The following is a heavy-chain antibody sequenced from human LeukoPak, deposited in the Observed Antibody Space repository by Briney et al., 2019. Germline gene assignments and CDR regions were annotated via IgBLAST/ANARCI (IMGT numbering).Heavy chain of an antibody. Sequence: GGSLRLSCVASGFTFTNAWMSWVRQAPGKGLEWVANIKQDGSEKYYVDSVKGRFTISRDNARDSLYLQMNSLRAEDTAVYYCARVPPGTFHFDSWGQGTLVTVSS. CDR3: ARVPPGTFHFDS. D-gene: IGHD1-26*01. J-gene: IGHJ4*02. V-gene: IGHV3-7*03. CDR1: GFTFTNAW. CDR2: IKQDGSEK.